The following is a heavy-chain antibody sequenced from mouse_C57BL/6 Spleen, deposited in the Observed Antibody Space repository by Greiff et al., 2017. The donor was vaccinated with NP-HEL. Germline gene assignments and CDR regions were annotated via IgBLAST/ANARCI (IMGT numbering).Heavy chain of an antibody. CDR2: IDPSDSYT. CDR1: GYTFTSYW. J-gene: IGHJ3*01. V-gene: IGHV1-50*01. Sequence: QVQLQQPGAELVKPGASVKLSCKASGYTFTSYWMQWVKQRPGQGLEWIGEIDPSDSYTNYNQKFKGKATLTVDTSSSTAYMQLSSLTSEDSAVYYWAKGGGYWFAYWGQGTLVTVSA. CDR3: AKGGGYWFAY. D-gene: IGHD1-1*02.